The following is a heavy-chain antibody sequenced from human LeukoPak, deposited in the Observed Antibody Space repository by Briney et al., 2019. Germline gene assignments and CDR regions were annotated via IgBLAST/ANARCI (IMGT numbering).Heavy chain of an antibody. Sequence: PGGSLRLSCTASGFTFGDYGMSWVRQAPGKGLEWVGFIRSKAYGGTTEYAASVKGRFIISRDDFKSIAYLQMNSLKTEDTAVYYCTRSSSGWYSDYWGQGTLVTVPS. D-gene: IGHD6-19*01. CDR1: GFTFGDYG. V-gene: IGHV3-49*04. CDR2: IRSKAYGGTT. J-gene: IGHJ4*02. CDR3: TRSSSGWYSDY.